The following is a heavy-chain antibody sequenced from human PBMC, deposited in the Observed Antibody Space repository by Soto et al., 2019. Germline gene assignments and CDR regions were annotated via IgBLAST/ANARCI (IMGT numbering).Heavy chain of an antibody. J-gene: IGHJ5*02. D-gene: IGHD3-16*02. Sequence: SETLSLTCAVYGGSFSGYYWSWIRQPPGKGLEWIGEINHSGSTNYNPSLKSRVTISVDTSKNQFSLKLSSVTAADTAVYYCAREPFDYIWGSYRSPTNWFDPWSQGTLVTVSS. CDR2: INHSGST. CDR1: GGSFSGYY. CDR3: AREPFDYIWGSYRSPTNWFDP. V-gene: IGHV4-34*01.